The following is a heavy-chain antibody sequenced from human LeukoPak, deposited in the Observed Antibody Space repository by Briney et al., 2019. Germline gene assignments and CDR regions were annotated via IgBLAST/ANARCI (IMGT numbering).Heavy chain of an antibody. V-gene: IGHV3-74*03. CDR1: GFTFSRYW. J-gene: IGHJ4*02. CDR2: ISPDGSTT. D-gene: IGHD3-22*01. CDR3: ARNYYDSSGYYYHDY. Sequence: GGSLRLSCAASGFTFSRYWMHWVRQAPGKGLMWVSRISPDGSTTLYADSVKGRFTISRDNAKNTLYLQMNSLRAEDTAVYYCARNYYDSSGYYYHDYWGQGTLVTVSS.